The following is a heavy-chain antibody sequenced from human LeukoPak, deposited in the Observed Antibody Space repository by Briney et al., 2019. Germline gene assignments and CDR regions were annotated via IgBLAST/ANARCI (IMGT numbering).Heavy chain of an antibody. J-gene: IGHJ1*01. CDR3: ARTIADSRSWYRPFKHEYFQH. V-gene: IGHV1-69*04. CDR2: SIPILGIA. Sequence: GSSVKVSCKASGGTFSSYAISWVRQAPGQGLEWMGRSIPILGIANYAQKFQGGVTITADKSTSTAYMELSSLRSEDTAVYYCARTIADSRSWYRPFKHEYFQHWGQGTLVTLSS. D-gene: IGHD6-13*01. CDR1: GGTFSSYA.